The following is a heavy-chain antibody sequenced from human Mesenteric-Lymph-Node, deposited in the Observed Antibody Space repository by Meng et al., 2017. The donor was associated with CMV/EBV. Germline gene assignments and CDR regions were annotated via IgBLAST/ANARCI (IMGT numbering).Heavy chain of an antibody. Sequence: GESLKISCAASGFTFSSYAMHWVRQAPGKGLEWVAVISYDGSNKYYADSVKGRFTISRDNSKNTLYLQMNSLRAEDTAVYYCAKDLGDILTGYRLLDYWGQGTLVTVSS. CDR2: ISYDGSNK. J-gene: IGHJ4*02. CDR1: GFTFSSYA. D-gene: IGHD3-9*01. V-gene: IGHV3-30-3*01. CDR3: AKDLGDILTGYRLLDY.